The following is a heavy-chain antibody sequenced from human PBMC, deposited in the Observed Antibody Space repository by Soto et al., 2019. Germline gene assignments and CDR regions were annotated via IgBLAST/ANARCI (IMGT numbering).Heavy chain of an antibody. CDR2: VYARGAT. J-gene: IGHJ6*02. V-gene: IGHV4-59*10. CDR1: GASITSHY. Sequence: SETLSLTCSVSGASITSHYWNWIRQSAGEGLQWIGRVYARGATNYNPSLKSRVTISGDTSKNRFSLKLTSVTAADTAVYYCARSSGDDFFYYGMDVWGHGTTVTVSS. D-gene: IGHD4-17*01. CDR3: ARSSGDDFFYYGMDV.